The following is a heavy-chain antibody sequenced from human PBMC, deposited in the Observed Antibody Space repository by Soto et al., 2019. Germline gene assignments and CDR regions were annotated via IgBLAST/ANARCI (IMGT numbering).Heavy chain of an antibody. V-gene: IGHV3-21*01. CDR2: ISNSDNKI. CDR3: ARPSRAITKFGVVKRYFDH. J-gene: IGHJ4*02. D-gene: IGHD3-3*01. Sequence: EVQLVESGGGLVKPGGSLRLSCAASGFKFNDYNMDWVRQGPGKGLEWVASISNSDNKISYGNSVKGRFTISRDNAKNSLFLPMDSLRVEEKGVNYCARPSRAITKFGVVKRYFDHWGQGSLVTVAS. CDR1: GFKFNDYN.